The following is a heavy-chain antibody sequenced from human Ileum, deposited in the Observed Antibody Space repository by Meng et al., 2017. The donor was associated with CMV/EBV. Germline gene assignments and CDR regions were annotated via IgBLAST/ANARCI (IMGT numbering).Heavy chain of an antibody. J-gene: IGHJ4*02. CDR1: GFTFSDSA. CDR3: AKVMSSSSPAFDS. Sequence: GGSLRLSCAASGFTFSDSAMHWVRQTPGKGLEWVGLISNDGVINYYGDSVKGRCTISRDSSSSTLYMQLNDLRPDDTPVYYCAKVMSSSSPAFDSWGQGTLVTVSS. CDR2: ISNDGVIN. V-gene: IGHV3-30*04. D-gene: IGHD6-6*01.